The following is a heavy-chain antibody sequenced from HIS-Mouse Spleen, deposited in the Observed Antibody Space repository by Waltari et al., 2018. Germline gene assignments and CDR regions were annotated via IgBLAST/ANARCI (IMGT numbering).Heavy chain of an antibody. CDR1: GGSISSSSYY. V-gene: IGHV4-39*07. CDR2: IYYSGRT. CDR3: AREIPYSSSWYDWYFDL. D-gene: IGHD6-13*01. Sequence: QLQLQESGPGLVKPSETLSLTCSVSGGSISSSSYYWGWIRQPPGKGLEWIGSIYYSGRTCYNPSLRSRVTISVDTAKNQFSLQLSSVTAADTAVYYCAREIPYSSSWYDWYFDLWGRGTLVTVSS. J-gene: IGHJ2*01.